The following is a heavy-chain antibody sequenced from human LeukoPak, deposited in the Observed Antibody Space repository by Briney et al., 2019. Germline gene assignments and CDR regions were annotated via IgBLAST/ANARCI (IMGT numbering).Heavy chain of an antibody. CDR2: IYHSGST. D-gene: IGHD3-22*01. Sequence: PSETLSLTCAVSGGSISSSNWWSWVRQPPGQGLAWIGEIYHSGSTNYNPSLKSRVTISVDKSKNQFSLKLSSVTAADTAVYYCARDYYDSSGFDYWGQGTLVTVSS. CDR3: ARDYYDSSGFDY. J-gene: IGHJ4*02. V-gene: IGHV4-4*02. CDR1: GGSISSSNW.